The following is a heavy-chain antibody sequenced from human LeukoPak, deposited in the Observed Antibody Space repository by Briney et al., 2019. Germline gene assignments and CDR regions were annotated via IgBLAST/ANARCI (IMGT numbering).Heavy chain of an antibody. Sequence: SVKVSCKASVGTFSSYAISWVRQAPGQGLEWMGGIIPIFGTANYAQKFQGRVTITTDASTSTAYMELSSLRSEDTAVYYCARCGINYYCMDVWGKGTTVTVSS. D-gene: IGHD1-26*01. CDR2: IIPIFGTA. J-gene: IGHJ6*03. CDR3: ARCGINYYCMDV. CDR1: VGTFSSYA. V-gene: IGHV1-69*05.